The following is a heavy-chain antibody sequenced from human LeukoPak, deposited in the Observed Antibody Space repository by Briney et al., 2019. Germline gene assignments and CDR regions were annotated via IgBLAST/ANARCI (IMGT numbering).Heavy chain of an antibody. D-gene: IGHD3-22*01. Sequence: GGSLRLSCAASGFTFSSYWLSGVGRPPGKGLEGVATIKQDGSEKYYVDSVKGRFTISRDNAKNSLYLQMNSLGAEDTAVYYCARVGIAYYYDSSGYYTDFWGQGTLVTVSS. CDR1: GFTFSSYW. CDR2: IKQDGSEK. CDR3: ARVGIAYYYDSSGYYTDF. V-gene: IGHV3-7*01. J-gene: IGHJ4*02.